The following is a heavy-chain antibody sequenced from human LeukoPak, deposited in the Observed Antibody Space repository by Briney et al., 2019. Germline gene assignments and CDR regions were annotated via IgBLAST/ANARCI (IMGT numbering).Heavy chain of an antibody. J-gene: IGHJ5*02. CDR2: IIPIFGTA. CDR1: GGTFSSYA. V-gene: IGHV1-69*05. CDR3: ARDGHSGYDHKYNWFDP. Sequence: SVKVSCKASGGTFSSYAISWVRQAPGQGLEWMGGIIPIFGTANYAQKFQGRVTMTRDTSTSTVYMELSSLRSEDTAVYYCARDGHSGYDHKYNWFDPWGQGTLVTVSS. D-gene: IGHD5-12*01.